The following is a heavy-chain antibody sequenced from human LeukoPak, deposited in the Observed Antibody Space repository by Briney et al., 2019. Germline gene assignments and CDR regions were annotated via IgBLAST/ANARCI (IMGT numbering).Heavy chain of an antibody. V-gene: IGHV3-74*01. CDR3: ARGVYGPLFDP. Sequence: GGSLRLSCVASGFXFSSYWIEWVRQAPGKGQVWVSRMNSDGSNTTYADSVKGRCTISRDNVKNTLYLQMNSLRAEDTAVYYCARGVYGPLFDPWGQGTLVTVSS. D-gene: IGHD2-8*01. J-gene: IGHJ5*02. CDR2: MNSDGSNT. CDR1: GFXFSSYW.